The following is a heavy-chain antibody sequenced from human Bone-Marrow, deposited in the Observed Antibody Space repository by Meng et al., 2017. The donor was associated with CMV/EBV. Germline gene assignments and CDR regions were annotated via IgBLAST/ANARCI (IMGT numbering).Heavy chain of an antibody. D-gene: IGHD1-26*01. Sequence: SGYTYIDHFMHWVRQAPGQGLEWMEWINPNNRDTSYAQKFQGRVTMTREKSITTVYMDLNRLTSDDTAFYYCGRGVGSIDPRFDPWGQGTLVTVSS. V-gene: IGHV1-2*02. CDR3: GRGVGSIDPRFDP. CDR2: INPNNRDT. J-gene: IGHJ5*02. CDR1: GYTYIDHF.